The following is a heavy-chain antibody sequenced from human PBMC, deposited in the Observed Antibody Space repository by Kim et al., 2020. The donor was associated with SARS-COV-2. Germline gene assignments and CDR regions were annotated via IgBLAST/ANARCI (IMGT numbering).Heavy chain of an antibody. V-gene: IGHV1-18*01. J-gene: IGHJ4*02. Sequence: TNYAQKLQGRVTMTTDTSTSTAYMELRSLRSDDTAVYYCASGVSGWYFNYWGQGTLVTVSS. CDR2: T. CDR3: ASGVSGWYFNY. D-gene: IGHD6-19*01.